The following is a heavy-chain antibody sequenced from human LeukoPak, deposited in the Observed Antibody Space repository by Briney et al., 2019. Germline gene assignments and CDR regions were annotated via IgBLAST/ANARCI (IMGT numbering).Heavy chain of an antibody. CDR2: IRGDGSRK. Sequence: GGSLRLSCAASGFTFSDSGMHWVRQAPGKGLEWVGFIRGDGSRKYYGDCVKGRFTIARDNSKNTLYLHMETLRANDSAVYYCTKDRKYDFWSGYDYWGQGTLVTVSS. V-gene: IGHV3-30*02. J-gene: IGHJ4*02. CDR1: GFTFSDSG. CDR3: TKDRKYDFWSGYDY. D-gene: IGHD3-3*01.